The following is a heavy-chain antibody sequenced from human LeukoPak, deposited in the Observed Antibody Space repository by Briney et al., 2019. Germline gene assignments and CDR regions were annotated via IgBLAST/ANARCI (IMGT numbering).Heavy chain of an antibody. J-gene: IGHJ6*02. Sequence: SETLSLTCAVYGGSFSGYYWSWIRQPPGKGLEWIGEINHSGSTNYNPSLKGRVTISVDTSKNQFSLKLSSVTAADTAVYYCARWAALGYCSSTSCYRRGYYYYGMDVWGQGTTVTVSS. CDR2: INHSGST. CDR1: GGSFSGYY. V-gene: IGHV4-34*01. CDR3: ARWAALGYCSSTSCYRRGYYYYGMDV. D-gene: IGHD2-2*02.